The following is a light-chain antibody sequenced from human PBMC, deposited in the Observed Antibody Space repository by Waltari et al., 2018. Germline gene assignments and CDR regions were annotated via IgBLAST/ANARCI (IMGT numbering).Light chain of an antibody. CDR2: DVN. Sequence: QSALTQPRSVSGSPGQSVTISCTGTISAGGWSNYVYWYQQHPGKAPKLMIYDVNKRPSGVPDRFSGSKSGNTASLTISGLQGEDEADYYCYSYAGSSSFVFGTGTEIIVL. V-gene: IGLV2-11*02. J-gene: IGLJ1*01. CDR1: ISAGGWSNY. CDR3: YSYAGSSSFV.